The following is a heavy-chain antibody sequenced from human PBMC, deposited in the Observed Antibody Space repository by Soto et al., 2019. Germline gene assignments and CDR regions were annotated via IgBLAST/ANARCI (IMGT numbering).Heavy chain of an antibody. V-gene: IGHV3-15*01. CDR3: TTDCGEGYSSGCEYYYYGMDV. Sequence: GGSLRLSCAASGFTFSNAWMSWVRQAPGKGLEWVGRIKSKTDGGTTDYAAPVKGRFTISRDDSKNTLYLQMNSLKTEDTAVYYCTTDCGEGYSSGCEYYYYGMDVWGQGTTVTVSS. J-gene: IGHJ6*02. CDR2: IKSKTDGGTT. CDR1: GFTFSNAW. D-gene: IGHD6-19*01.